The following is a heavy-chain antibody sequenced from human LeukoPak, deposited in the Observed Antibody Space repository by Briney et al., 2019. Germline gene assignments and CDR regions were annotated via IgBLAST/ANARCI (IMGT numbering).Heavy chain of an antibody. Sequence: GGSLRLSCAASGFTFSSYAMSWVRQAPGKGLEWVSAISGSGGSTYYADSVKGQFTISRDNSKDTLYLQMNSLRAEDTAVYYCAKDYYYDSSGYFDYWGQGTLATVSS. D-gene: IGHD3-22*01. V-gene: IGHV3-23*01. CDR2: ISGSGGST. CDR3: AKDYYYDSSGYFDY. CDR1: GFTFSSYA. J-gene: IGHJ4*02.